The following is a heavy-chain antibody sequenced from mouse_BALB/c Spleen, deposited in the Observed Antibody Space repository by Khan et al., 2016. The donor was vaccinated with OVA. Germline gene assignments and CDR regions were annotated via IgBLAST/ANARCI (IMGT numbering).Heavy chain of an antibody. J-gene: IGHJ3*01. V-gene: IGHV1S81*02. CDR2: INPSNGRT. CDR1: GYTFTTYW. D-gene: IGHD2-1*01. Sequence: QVQLQQPGAELVKPGASVKLSCKASGYTFTTYWMHWVKQRPGQGLEWIGEINPSNGRTNNNEKFKSKATLTVDKSSSTAYMQRSSLTSEDSAVYFCARLYYSWLADWGQGTLVTVSA. CDR3: ARLYYSWLAD.